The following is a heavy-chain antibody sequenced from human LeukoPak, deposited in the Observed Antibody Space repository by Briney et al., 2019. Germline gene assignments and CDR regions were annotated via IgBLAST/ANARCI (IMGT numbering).Heavy chain of an antibody. V-gene: IGHV4-59*01. CDR3: ARDPPAPNWYFDF. J-gene: IGHJ2*01. CDR1: DGSISSYY. Sequence: SETLSLTCSVSDGSISSYYWNWLRQPPGKGLEWIGYIYYRGSTKYNPSLKSRVTISVDTSKNQFSLKLSSVTAADTAVYYCARDPPAPNWYFDFWGRGTLVTVSS. CDR2: IYYRGST.